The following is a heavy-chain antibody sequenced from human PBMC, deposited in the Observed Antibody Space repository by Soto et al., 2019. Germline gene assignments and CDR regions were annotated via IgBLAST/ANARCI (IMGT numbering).Heavy chain of an antibody. D-gene: IGHD3-3*01. CDR2: ISSSGNTM. V-gene: IGHV3-11*01. J-gene: IGHJ4*02. CDR1: GFMFSDYY. CDR3: ARGKTIFGVVTPTFDY. Sequence: QVQLVESGGGLVKPGGSLRLSCAASGFMFSDYYMSWIRQAPGKGLEWVSYISSSGNTMYYADSVKGRFTISRDNGKNSLYLQMNTLSAEDTAIYYCARGKTIFGVVTPTFDYWGQGIPVTVSS.